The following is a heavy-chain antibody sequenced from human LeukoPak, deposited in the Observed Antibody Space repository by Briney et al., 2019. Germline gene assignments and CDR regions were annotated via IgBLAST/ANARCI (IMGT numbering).Heavy chain of an antibody. V-gene: IGHV3-30-3*01. CDR2: ISYDGSNK. CDR3: ARGKGAVAGTRALAAFDI. D-gene: IGHD6-19*01. Sequence: GGSLRLSCAASGFTFSSYAMHWVRQAPGKGLEWVAVISYDGSNKYYADSVKGRFTISRDNSKNTLYLQMNSLRAEDTAVYYCARGKGAVAGTRALAAFDIWGQGTMVTVSS. J-gene: IGHJ3*02. CDR1: GFTFSSYA.